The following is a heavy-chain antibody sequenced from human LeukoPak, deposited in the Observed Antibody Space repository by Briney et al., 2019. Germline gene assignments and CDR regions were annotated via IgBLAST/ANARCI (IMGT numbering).Heavy chain of an antibody. CDR3: ARDTDEWYNSPGDY. CDR2: ISYDGSQK. D-gene: IGHD1-1*01. J-gene: IGHJ4*02. CDR1: GFTLNTYA. Sequence: GGSLRLSCAVSGFTLNTYAMHWVRQAPGKGLEWVAIISYDGSQKYYADSLKGRFTISRDNSRNTLCLQMNSLRDDDTGMHYCARDTDEWYNSPGDYWGQGTLVTVSS. V-gene: IGHV3-30*04.